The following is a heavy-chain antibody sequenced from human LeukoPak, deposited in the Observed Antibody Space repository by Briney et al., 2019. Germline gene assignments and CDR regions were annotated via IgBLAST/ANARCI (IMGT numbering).Heavy chain of an antibody. CDR1: GFTFSSHW. J-gene: IGHJ4*02. D-gene: IGHD6-13*01. V-gene: IGHV3-74*01. Sequence: GGSLRLSCAASGFTFSSHWMHWVRHAPGKGLVWVSRINPDGGSTNYADSVKGRFTISRDNAKNTLYLQMNSLGAEDTAVYYCALAAVGTCCDSWGQGTLVTVSS. CDR3: ALAAVGTCCDS. CDR2: INPDGGST.